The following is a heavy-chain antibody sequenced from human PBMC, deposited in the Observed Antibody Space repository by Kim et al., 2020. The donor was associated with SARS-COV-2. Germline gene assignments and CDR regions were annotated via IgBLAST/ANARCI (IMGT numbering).Heavy chain of an antibody. V-gene: IGHV3-33*05. CDR1: GFTFSSYG. D-gene: IGHD2-21*02. J-gene: IGHJ3*02. CDR2: ISYDGSNK. CDR3: ARDSIVVVTAIFLDVAFDI. Sequence: GGSLRLSCAASGFTFSSYGMHWVRQAPGKGLEWVAVISYDGSNKYYADSVKGRFTISRDNSKNTLYLQMNSLRAEDTAVYYCARDSIVVVTAIFLDVAFDIWGQGTMVTVSS.